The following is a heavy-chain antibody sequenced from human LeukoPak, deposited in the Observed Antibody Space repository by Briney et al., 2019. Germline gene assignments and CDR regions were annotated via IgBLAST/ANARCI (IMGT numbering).Heavy chain of an antibody. Sequence: GGSLRLSCAASGFTFSRYSMNWVRQAPGKGLEWVSYISSISSDLSYADSVKGRFTISRDNANNSLYLQMNSLRAEDTAVYYCAKTVAGRSDYWGQGTLVTVSS. CDR2: ISSISSDL. J-gene: IGHJ4*02. CDR3: AKTVAGRSDY. CDR1: GFTFSRYS. V-gene: IGHV3-48*01. D-gene: IGHD6-19*01.